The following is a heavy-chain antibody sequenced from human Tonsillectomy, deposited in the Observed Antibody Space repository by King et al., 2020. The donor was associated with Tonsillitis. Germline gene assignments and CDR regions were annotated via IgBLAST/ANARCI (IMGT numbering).Heavy chain of an antibody. D-gene: IGHD3-10*01. CDR3: ARVTYSSGSGSPPDY. CDR1: GGSFSGYY. J-gene: IGHJ4*02. Sequence: VQLQQWGAGLLKASETLSLTCAVYGGSFSGYYWSWIRQSPGKGLEWIGEINYSGSTNYNPSLKSRVTISVDTSKNQFSLNLTSVTAADTAVYYCARVTYSSGSGSPPDYWGQGTLVTVSS. V-gene: IGHV4-34*01. CDR2: INYSGST.